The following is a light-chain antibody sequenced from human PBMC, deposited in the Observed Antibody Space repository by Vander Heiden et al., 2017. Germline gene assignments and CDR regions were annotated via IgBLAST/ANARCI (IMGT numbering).Light chain of an antibody. Sequence: DIQMTQPPSSLPASVGDRVTITCRASQYISSYLNWYQQKPGKAPNLLIYAASSLQSGVPSRFSGSGSGTDFTLTISSLQPEDFATYYCQQSFILPWTFGQGTNVEIK. CDR3: QQSFILPWT. CDR1: QYISSY. V-gene: IGKV1-39*01. CDR2: AAS. J-gene: IGKJ1*01.